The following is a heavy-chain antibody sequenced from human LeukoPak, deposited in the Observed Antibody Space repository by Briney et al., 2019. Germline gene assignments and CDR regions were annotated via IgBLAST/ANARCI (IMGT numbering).Heavy chain of an antibody. CDR2: INSDGRST. V-gene: IGHV3-74*01. D-gene: IGHD4-17*01. CDR1: GFTFSNYW. J-gene: IGHJ4*02. Sequence: GGSLRLSCAASGFTFSNYWMHWVRQAPGKGLVWVSRINSDGRSTNYADSVKGRFTISRDNAKNTLYLQMNSLRAEDTAVYYCARDREYGDYSGLSDCWGQGTLVTVSS. CDR3: ARDREYGDYSGLSDC.